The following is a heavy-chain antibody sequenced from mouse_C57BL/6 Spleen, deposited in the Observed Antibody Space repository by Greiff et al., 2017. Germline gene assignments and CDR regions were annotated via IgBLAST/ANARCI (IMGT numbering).Heavy chain of an antibody. CDR1: GYTFPSYW. J-gene: IGHJ2*01. V-gene: IGHV1-69*01. CDR3: ARSGYYGSSFDY. D-gene: IGHD1-1*01. CDR2: IDPSDSYT. Sequence: VQLQQPGAELVMPGASVKLSCKASGYTFPSYWMHWVKQRPGQGLEWIGEIDPSDSYTNYNQKFKGKSTLTVDKSSSTAYMQLSSLTSEDSAVYYCARSGYYGSSFDYWGQGTTLTVSS.